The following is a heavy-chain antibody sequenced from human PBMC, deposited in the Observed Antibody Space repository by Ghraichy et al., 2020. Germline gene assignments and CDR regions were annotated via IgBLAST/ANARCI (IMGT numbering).Heavy chain of an antibody. J-gene: IGHJ5*02. D-gene: IGHD4-17*01. CDR1: GGSISSSSYY. Sequence: GSLRLSCTVSGGSISSSSYYWGWIRQPPGKGLEWIGSIYYSGSTYYNPSLKSRVTISVDTSKNQFSLKLSSVTAADTAVYYCARLYFYGDDLGNHWFDPWGQGTLVTVSS. V-gene: IGHV4-39*01. CDR3: ARLYFYGDDLGNHWFDP. CDR2: IYYSGST.